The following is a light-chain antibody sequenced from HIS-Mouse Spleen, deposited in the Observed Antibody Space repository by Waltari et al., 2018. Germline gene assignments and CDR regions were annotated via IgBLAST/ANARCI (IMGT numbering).Light chain of an antibody. J-gene: IGLJ1*01. CDR3: SSYTSSSTYV. CDR2: EVS. Sequence: QSALTQPASVSGSPGQSITISCTGTSSDVGGYHYVSWYHQHPGKAPKLMIYEVSNRPSGVSNRFSGSKSGNTASLTISGLQAEDEADYYCSSYTSSSTYVFGTGTKVTVL. CDR1: SSDVGGYHY. V-gene: IGLV2-14*01.